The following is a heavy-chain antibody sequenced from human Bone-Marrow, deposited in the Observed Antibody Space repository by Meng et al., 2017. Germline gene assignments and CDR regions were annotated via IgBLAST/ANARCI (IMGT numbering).Heavy chain of an antibody. CDR2: SDHFGNT. CDR3: VYFWSGYFT. J-gene: IGHJ5*02. CDR1: GGSLSGYY. D-gene: IGHD3-3*01. V-gene: IGHV4-34*09. Sequence: QLQLQESGSGLVKPSQTLSLTCAVFGGSLSGYYWNWFRQPPGKGLEWIGGSDHFGNTIYNPSLKGRLTISVDTSKNQISLRLSSVIAADTAVYYCVYFWSGYFTSGQGTLVTVSS.